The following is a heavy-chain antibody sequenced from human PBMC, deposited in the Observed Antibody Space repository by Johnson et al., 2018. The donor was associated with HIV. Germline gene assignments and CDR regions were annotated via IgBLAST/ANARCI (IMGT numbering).Heavy chain of an antibody. CDR3: AKDRTNWGYDAFDI. J-gene: IGHJ3*02. Sequence: VQLVESGGGVVQPGRSLRLSCAASGFTFSSYGMHWVRQAPGTGLEWVAGVWYDGSNKYYADSVKGRFTIFRDNSENTLFLQMNRLRAEDTAVYYCAKDRTNWGYDAFDIWGQGTMVTVSS. V-gene: IGHV3-33*06. CDR2: VWYDGSNK. D-gene: IGHD3-16*01. CDR1: GFTFSSYG.